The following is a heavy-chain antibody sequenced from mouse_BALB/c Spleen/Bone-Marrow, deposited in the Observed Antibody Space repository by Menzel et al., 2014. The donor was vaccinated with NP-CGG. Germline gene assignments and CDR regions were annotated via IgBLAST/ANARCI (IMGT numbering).Heavy chain of an antibody. CDR1: GFDFSGYW. CDR3: ARLSYYGRFAY. Sequence: DAQLVESGGGLVQPGGSLKLSCPASGFDFSGYWMSWVRQAPGKGLEWIGEINPDSTTINYAPSRKDKFIISRDNAKNTLFLQMSKVRSEDIALYYCARLSYYGRFAYWGQGTLVTVSA. V-gene: IGHV4-1*02. CDR2: INPDSTTI. D-gene: IGHD1-1*01. J-gene: IGHJ3*01.